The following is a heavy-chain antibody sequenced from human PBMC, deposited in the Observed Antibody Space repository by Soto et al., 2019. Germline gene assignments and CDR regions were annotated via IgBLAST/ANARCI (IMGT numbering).Heavy chain of an antibody. CDR1: GGSISSGGYY. Sequence: PSETLSLTCTVSGGSISSGGYYWSWIRQHPGKGLEWIGYIYYSGSTYYNPSLKSRVTISVDTSKNQFSLKLSSVTAADTAVYYCARVGSMVDWFDPWGQGTLVTVSS. V-gene: IGHV4-31*03. CDR2: IYYSGST. J-gene: IGHJ5*02. D-gene: IGHD2-15*01. CDR3: ARVGSMVDWFDP.